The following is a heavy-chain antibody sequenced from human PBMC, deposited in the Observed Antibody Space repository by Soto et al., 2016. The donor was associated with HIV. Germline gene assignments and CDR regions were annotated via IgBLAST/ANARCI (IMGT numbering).Heavy chain of an antibody. D-gene: IGHD4-4*01. J-gene: IGHJ4*02. Sequence: VQLLESGGGLVQPGGSLRLSCIASGFNFRGNAMNWVRQATGKGLEWVAGISDSGFSAHYADSVKGRFTISRDNSKNILSLQMNTLRAEDTAIYYCAKDLLDYSANDYWGPGNPGHRLF. CDR2: ISDSGFSA. CDR1: GFNFRGNA. V-gene: IGHV3-23*01. CDR3: AKDLLDYSANDY.